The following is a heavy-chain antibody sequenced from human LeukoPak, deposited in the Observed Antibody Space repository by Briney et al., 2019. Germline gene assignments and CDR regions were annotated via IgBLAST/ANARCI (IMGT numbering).Heavy chain of an antibody. CDR1: GYSISSGYY. J-gene: IGHJ3*02. Sequence: SETLSLTCTVSGYSISSGYYWGWIRQPPGKGLEWIGSIYHSGSTYYNPSLKSRVTISVDTSKNQFSLKLSSVTAADTAVYYCARERTTYYYDSSGSFGAFDIWGQGTMVTVSS. CDR3: ARERTTYYYDSSGSFGAFDI. V-gene: IGHV4-38-2*02. CDR2: IYHSGST. D-gene: IGHD3-22*01.